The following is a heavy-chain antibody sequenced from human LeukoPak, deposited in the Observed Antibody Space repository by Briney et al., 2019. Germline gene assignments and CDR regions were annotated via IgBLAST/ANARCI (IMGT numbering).Heavy chain of an antibody. Sequence: PGGSLRLSCAASGFTFSDYYMSWIRQAPGKGLEWVSYISSSGSTIYYADSVKGRFTISRDSAKNSLYLQMNSLRAEDTAVYYCASLDYGDYSSIAYWGQGTLVTVSS. J-gene: IGHJ4*02. D-gene: IGHD4-17*01. CDR1: GFTFSDYY. CDR2: ISSSGSTI. CDR3: ASLDYGDYSSIAY. V-gene: IGHV3-11*01.